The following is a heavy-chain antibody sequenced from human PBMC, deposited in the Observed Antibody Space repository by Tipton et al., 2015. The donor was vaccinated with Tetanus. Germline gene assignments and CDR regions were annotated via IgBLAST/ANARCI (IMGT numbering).Heavy chain of an antibody. D-gene: IGHD2-15*01. CDR1: GYSISSGYY. Sequence: TLSLTCAVSGYSISSGYYWGWIRQPPGKGLEWIGSIYHSGSTYYNPSPKSRVTISVDTSKNRFSLKLSSVTAADTAVYYCARGWDYCSGGSCYPNSRSFLGFDPWGQGTLVTVSS. CDR3: ARGWDYCSGGSCYPNSRSFLGFDP. CDR2: IYHSGST. V-gene: IGHV4-38-2*01. J-gene: IGHJ5*02.